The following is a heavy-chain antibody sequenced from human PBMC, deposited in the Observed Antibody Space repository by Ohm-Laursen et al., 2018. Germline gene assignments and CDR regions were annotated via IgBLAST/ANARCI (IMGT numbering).Heavy chain of an antibody. V-gene: IGHV4-59*01. D-gene: IGHD3-22*01. J-gene: IGHJ4*02. CDR3: ARGGRSYYDSSGFD. CDR1: GDSISSYY. Sequence: TLSLTCTVSGDSISSYYWSWIRQPPGKGLEWIGYIYYTGSTNYNPSLKSRVTISLDTPKNQFSLKLSSVTAADTAVYYCARGGRSYYDSSGFDWDQGTLVTVSS. CDR2: IYYTGST.